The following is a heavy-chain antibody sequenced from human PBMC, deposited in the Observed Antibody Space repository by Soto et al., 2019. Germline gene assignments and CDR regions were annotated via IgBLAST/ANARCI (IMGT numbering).Heavy chain of an antibody. V-gene: IGHV5-10-1*01. Sequence: EVQLVQSGAEVKKPGESLRISCKGSGYSFTSYWISWVRQMPGKGLEWMGRIDPSDSYTNYSPSFQGHVTISADKSIRTPYLKCSSLDASDTRIYYCVRHSVVRGVIHRLFGPWGPGTLVTVFS. CDR1: GYSFTSYW. J-gene: IGHJ5*02. CDR3: VRHSVVRGVIHRLFGP. D-gene: IGHD3-10*01. CDR2: IDPSDSYT.